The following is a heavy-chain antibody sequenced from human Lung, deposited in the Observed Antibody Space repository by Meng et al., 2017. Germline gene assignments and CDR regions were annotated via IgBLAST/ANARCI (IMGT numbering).Heavy chain of an antibody. D-gene: IGHD6-19*01. Sequence: QVHPQQSGPGLVKPSQTLSVTCAISGDSVSSNSAAWNWSRQSPSRGLEWLGRTYYRSKWYNGYAVSVRSRITINPDTSKTQFSLQMISVTPEDTAVYYCARSQQWLDSWGQGTLVTVSS. V-gene: IGHV6-1*01. CDR3: ARSQQWLDS. J-gene: IGHJ4*02. CDR1: GDSVSSNSAA. CDR2: TYYRSKWYN.